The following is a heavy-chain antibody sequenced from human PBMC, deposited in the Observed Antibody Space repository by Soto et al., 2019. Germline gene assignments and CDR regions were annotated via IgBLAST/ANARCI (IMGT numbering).Heavy chain of an antibody. CDR1: GFTFSSYG. CDR3: AKELVVVTTEL. CDR2: ISYDGSNK. V-gene: IGHV3-30*18. D-gene: IGHD2-21*02. Sequence: QVQLVESGGGVVQPGRSLRLSCAASGFTFSSYGMHWVRQAPGKGLEWVAVISYDGSNKYYADSVKGRFTISRDNSKNTLYLQMNSLRAEDTAVYYCAKELVVVTTELWGQGTLVTVS. J-gene: IGHJ4*02.